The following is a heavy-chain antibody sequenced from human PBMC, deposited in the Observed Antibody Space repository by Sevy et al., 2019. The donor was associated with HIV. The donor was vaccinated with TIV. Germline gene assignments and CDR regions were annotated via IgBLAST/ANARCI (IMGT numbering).Heavy chain of an antibody. CDR2: FDPEDGER. Sequence: ASVKVSCKGSGYTLTELSMHWVRQAPGEGLEWMGCFDPEDGERIYSQKFQGRVTMTEDTSTDTAYMELSSLGSDDTAVYYCATTHPIKIVGATRGYYDFMDVWGKGSTVTVSS. D-gene: IGHD1-26*01. V-gene: IGHV1-24*01. CDR3: ATTHPIKIVGATRGYYDFMDV. CDR1: GYTLTELS. J-gene: IGHJ6*03.